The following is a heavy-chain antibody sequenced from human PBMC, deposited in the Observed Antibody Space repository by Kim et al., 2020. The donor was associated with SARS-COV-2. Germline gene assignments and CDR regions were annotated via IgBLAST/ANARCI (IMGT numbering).Heavy chain of an antibody. Sequence: GSLRLSCAASGFTFSSYAMHWVRQAPGKGLEWVAVISYDGSNKYYADSVKGRFTISRDNSKNTLYLQMNSLRAEDTAVYYCASSFGSGSYYTPFDYWGQGTLVTVSS. V-gene: IGHV3-30-3*01. D-gene: IGHD3-10*01. J-gene: IGHJ4*02. CDR1: GFTFSSYA. CDR2: ISYDGSNK. CDR3: ASSFGSGSYYTPFDY.